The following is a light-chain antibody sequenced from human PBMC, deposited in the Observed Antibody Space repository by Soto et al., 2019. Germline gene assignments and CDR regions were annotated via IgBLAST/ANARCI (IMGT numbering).Light chain of an antibody. Sequence: QSALTQPASVSASPGQSITISCTGTSSDVGGSNFVSWYQQHPGKPPKFIIYDVATRPSGVSNRFSGSKSGSTASLIISRLQTEDEADYYCVSFTSSTTYVFGSGTKLTVL. V-gene: IGLV2-14*03. CDR1: SSDVGGSNF. J-gene: IGLJ1*01. CDR3: VSFTSSTTYV. CDR2: DVA.